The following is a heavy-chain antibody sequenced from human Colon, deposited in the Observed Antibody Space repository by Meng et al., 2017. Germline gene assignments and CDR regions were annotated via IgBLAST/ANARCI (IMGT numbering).Heavy chain of an antibody. Sequence: VKLQASGPGLVRPSETPPLICAVSGASVRSPDHQWGWGRQPPGKGLEWIGYARIDYANTNYNPSLKSRVNVSLDTSKNQFSLNVRSVTAADTAVYYCARDYWGSLDFWGQGILVTVSS. D-gene: IGHD3-16*01. CDR3: ARDYWGSLDF. CDR2: ARIDYANT. CDR1: GASVRSPDHQ. J-gene: IGHJ4*02. V-gene: IGHV4-61*08.